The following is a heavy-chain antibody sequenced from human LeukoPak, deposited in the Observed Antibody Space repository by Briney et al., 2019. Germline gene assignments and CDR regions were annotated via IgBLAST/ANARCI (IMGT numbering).Heavy chain of an antibody. V-gene: IGHV4-34*01. J-gene: IGHJ5*02. CDR2: INHSGST. Sequence: SETLSLTCAVYGGSFSGYYWSWIRQPPGKGLEWIGEINHSGSTNYNPSLKSRVTISVDTSKNQFSLKLSSVTAADTAVYYCARGKYASGGWYARSYNWFDPWGQGTLVTVSS. CDR1: GGSFSGYY. D-gene: IGHD6-19*01. CDR3: ARGKYASGGWYARSYNWFDP.